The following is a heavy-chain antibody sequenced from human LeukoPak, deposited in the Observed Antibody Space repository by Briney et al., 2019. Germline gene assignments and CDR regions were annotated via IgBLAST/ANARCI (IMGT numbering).Heavy chain of an antibody. CDR1: GGSINSYY. D-gene: IGHD6-13*01. V-gene: IGHV4-59*01. J-gene: IGHJ4*02. Sequence: PSETLSLTCTVSGGSINSYYWSWIRQPPGKGLEWIGYIYYSGSTNYSPSLKGRVTISVDTCKNQFSLKLSSVTAADTAVYYCARGLAAAGTSYFDYWGQGALVTVSS. CDR2: IYYSGST. CDR3: ARGLAAAGTSYFDY.